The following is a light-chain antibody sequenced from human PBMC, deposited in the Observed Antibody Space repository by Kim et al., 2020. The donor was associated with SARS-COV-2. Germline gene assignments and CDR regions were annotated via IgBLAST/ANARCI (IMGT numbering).Light chain of an antibody. V-gene: IGKV3-11*01. Sequence: DIVLTQSPSTLSLSPGERATLSCRASQSVGRNLAWYQQKPGQPPRLLISDASNRATGIPVRFSGSGSATHFTLTISSLEPEDFAVYYCQQFSGWLRSFGQGTKVDIK. J-gene: IGKJ1*01. CDR3: QQFSGWLRS. CDR1: QSVGRN. CDR2: DAS.